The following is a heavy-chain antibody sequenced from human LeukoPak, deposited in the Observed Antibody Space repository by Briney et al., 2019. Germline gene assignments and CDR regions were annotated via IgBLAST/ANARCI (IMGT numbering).Heavy chain of an antibody. D-gene: IGHD6-13*01. J-gene: IGHJ3*01. Sequence: SETPSLTCTVSGGSISSYYWSWIRQPPGKGLEWIGYIYYSGSTNYNPSLKSRVTISVDTSKNQFSLKLSSVTAAGTAVYYCARRAAADLWGQGTMVTVSS. CDR2: IYYSGST. CDR3: ARRAAADL. V-gene: IGHV4-59*08. CDR1: GGSISSYY.